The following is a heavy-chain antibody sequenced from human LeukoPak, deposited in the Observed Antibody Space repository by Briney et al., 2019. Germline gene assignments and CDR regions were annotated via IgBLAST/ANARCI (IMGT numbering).Heavy chain of an antibody. CDR3: ARGTSRAYNY. J-gene: IGHJ4*02. D-gene: IGHD2-21*01. CDR2: TYYRFEWYS. V-gene: IGHV6-1*01. Sequence: SQTLSLTCAISGDSVSSNSASWTWIRQSPSRGLEWLGRTYYRFEWYSDYAVSVRSRITINSDTSSNQFSLHLNSVTPEDTAVYYCARGTSRAYNYWGQGTLVTVSS. CDR1: GDSVSSNSAS.